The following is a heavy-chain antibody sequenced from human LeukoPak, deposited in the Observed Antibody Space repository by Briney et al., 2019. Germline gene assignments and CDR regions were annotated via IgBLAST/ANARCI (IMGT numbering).Heavy chain of an antibody. V-gene: IGHV3-30*02. CDR2: IRYDGSNK. CDR1: GFTFSSYG. CDR3: AKTFDYYDSSGYYYVIDAFDI. Sequence: GGSLRLSWAAAGFTFSSYGMRWVRQAPGKGLEWVAFIRYDGSNKYYADSVKGRFTISRDNSKNTLYLQMNSLRAEDTAVYYCAKTFDYYDSSGYYYVIDAFDIWGQGTMVTVSS. J-gene: IGHJ3*02. D-gene: IGHD3-22*01.